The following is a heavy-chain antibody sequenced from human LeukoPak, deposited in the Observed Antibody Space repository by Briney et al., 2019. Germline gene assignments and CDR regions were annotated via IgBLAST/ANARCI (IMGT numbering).Heavy chain of an antibody. CDR2: IRYDGSGK. J-gene: IGHJ6*03. D-gene: IGHD6-13*01. CDR3: AKDAAADGYNYMDV. Sequence: GGSLRLSCAASGFTFSSYGMHRVRQAPGKGLEWVTFIRYDGSGKNYAESVKGRFTISRDTSKDTLYLQMNSLRSEDTAVYYCAKDAAADGYNYMDVWGEGATVTISS. CDR1: GFTFSSYG. V-gene: IGHV3-30*02.